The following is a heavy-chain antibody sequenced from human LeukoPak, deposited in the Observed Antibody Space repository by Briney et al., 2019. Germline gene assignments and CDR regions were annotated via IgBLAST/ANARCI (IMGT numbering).Heavy chain of an antibody. Sequence: SVKVSCKASGGTFSSYAISWVRQAPGQGLEWMGRIIPIFGIANYAQKFQGRVTITADKSTSTAYMELSGLRSEDTAAYYCARDISDYGGNSLDFDYWGQGTLVTVSS. CDR3: ARDISDYGGNSLDFDY. CDR2: IIPIFGIA. V-gene: IGHV1-69*04. J-gene: IGHJ4*02. CDR1: GGTFSSYA. D-gene: IGHD4-23*01.